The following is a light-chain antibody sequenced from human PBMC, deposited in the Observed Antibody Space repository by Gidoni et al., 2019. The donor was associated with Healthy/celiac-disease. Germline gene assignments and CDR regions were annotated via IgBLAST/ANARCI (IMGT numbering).Light chain of an antibody. Sequence: VFPPSPGPLSLSPGQRATLSCRASQSVSSSYLAWYQQNPCQAPRLLIDGASSRATGIPDRCSGRGSGTDFNLSSSRREHEEFAVYYCEQDGSPSFGHXTKVDIK. J-gene: IGKJ3*01. CDR3: EQDGSPS. CDR1: QSVSSSY. CDR2: GAS. V-gene: IGKV3-20*01.